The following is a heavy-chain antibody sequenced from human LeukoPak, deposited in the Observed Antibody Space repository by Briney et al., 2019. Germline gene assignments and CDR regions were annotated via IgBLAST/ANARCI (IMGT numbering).Heavy chain of an antibody. J-gene: IGHJ4*02. Sequence: PGGSLRLSCAASGFTFSSYAMSWVRQAPGKGLEWVSGISGSGGSPYYADFVKGRFTISRDNSKNTLYLQMNSLRAGDTAVYYCAKDAYRGSSRWFSLWGQGTLVTVSS. D-gene: IGHD6-13*01. CDR2: ISGSGGSP. CDR3: AKDAYRGSSRWFSL. CDR1: GFTFSSYA. V-gene: IGHV3-23*01.